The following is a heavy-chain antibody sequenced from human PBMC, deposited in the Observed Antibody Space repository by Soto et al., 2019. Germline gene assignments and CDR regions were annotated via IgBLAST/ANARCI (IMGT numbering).Heavy chain of an antibody. V-gene: IGHV1-8*01. J-gene: IGHJ5*02. D-gene: IGHD3-16*01. CDR1: GYTFSDYD. CDR2: MNPYSGNT. Sequence: QVQLVQSGAEVKKPGDSVKVSCKASGYTFSDYDINWVRQAAGQGLEWMGWMNPYSGNTGYAQKFQGRVTMTTDTSITTAYLELSSLTFADTAIYYCARGRFRRTWFDPWGQGTLVTVSS. CDR3: ARGRFRRTWFDP.